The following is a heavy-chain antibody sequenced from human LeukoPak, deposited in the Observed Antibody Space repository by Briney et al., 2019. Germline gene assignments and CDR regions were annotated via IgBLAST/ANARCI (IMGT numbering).Heavy chain of an antibody. V-gene: IGHV4-4*07. CDR3: ARGQWLVPYFDY. D-gene: IGHD6-19*01. J-gene: IGHJ4*02. Sequence: SETLSLICTVSCGSISSYYWSWILQPAGERLEWIGRIYTSGSTNYNPSLESRVTMSVDTSKNQFSLKLSSVTAADTAVYYCARGQWLVPYFDYWGQGTLVTVSS. CDR2: IYTSGST. CDR1: CGSISSYY.